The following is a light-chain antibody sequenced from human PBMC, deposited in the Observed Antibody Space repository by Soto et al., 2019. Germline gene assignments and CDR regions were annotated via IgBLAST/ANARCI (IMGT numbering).Light chain of an antibody. CDR1: QGFSTW. Sequence: DIQMTQSPSSVSASVGDRVTITFRASQGFSTWLAWYRRKPGRAPELLIYSASSLNSGVPSRFSGSVSGTDFTLTDSSPQPKYFGTYSCQQANNFPRTFGGGSEVEIK. CDR3: QQANNFPRT. V-gene: IGKV1-12*01. J-gene: IGKJ4*01. CDR2: SAS.